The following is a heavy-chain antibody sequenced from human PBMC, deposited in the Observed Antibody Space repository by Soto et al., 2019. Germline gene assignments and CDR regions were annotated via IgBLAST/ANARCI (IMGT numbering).Heavy chain of an antibody. CDR3: TSYYYDSSGYYYFDY. V-gene: IGHV4-30-2*01. J-gene: IGHJ4*02. Sequence: QLQLQESGSGLVKPSQTLSLTCAVSGGSISSGGYSWSWIRQPPGKGLEWIGYIYHSGSTYYNPSLKSRVTISVDRSKNQFSLKLSSVTAADTAVYYCTSYYYDSSGYYYFDYWGQGTLVTVSS. D-gene: IGHD3-22*01. CDR1: GGSISSGGYS. CDR2: IYHSGST.